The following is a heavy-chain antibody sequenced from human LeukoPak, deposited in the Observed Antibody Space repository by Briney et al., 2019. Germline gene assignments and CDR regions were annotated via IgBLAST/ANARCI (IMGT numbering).Heavy chain of an antibody. J-gene: IGHJ4*02. CDR3: ARAVTFIVVVPADPAHYFDY. Sequence: ASVKVSCKASGYTFTSYDINWVRQATRQGLEWMGWISAYNGNTNYAQKLQGRVTMTTDTSTSTAYMELRSLRSDDTAVYYCARAVTFIVVVPADPAHYFDYWGQGTLVTVSS. D-gene: IGHD2-2*01. V-gene: IGHV1-18*01. CDR2: ISAYNGNT. CDR1: GYTFTSYD.